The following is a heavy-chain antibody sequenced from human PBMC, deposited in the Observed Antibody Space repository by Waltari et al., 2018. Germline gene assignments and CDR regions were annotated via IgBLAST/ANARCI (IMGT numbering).Heavy chain of an antibody. CDR3: ARGDYSGYDPFLDY. J-gene: IGHJ4*02. V-gene: IGHV4-34*01. CDR1: GGSFSGYY. D-gene: IGHD5-12*01. CDR2: INHSGST. Sequence: QVQLQQWGAGLLKPSETLSRTCADYGGSFSGYYWRWIRQPPGKGLEWIGEINHSGSTNYNPSLKSRVTISVDTSKNQFSLKLSSVTAADTAVYYCARGDYSGYDPFLDYWGQGTLVTVSS.